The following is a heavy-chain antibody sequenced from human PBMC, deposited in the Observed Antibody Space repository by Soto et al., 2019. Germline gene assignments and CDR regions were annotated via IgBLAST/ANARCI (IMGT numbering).Heavy chain of an antibody. Sequence: EVQLVESGGGVVQPGGSLRLSCTASGFTFNTPWMHWVAQAPGKGLVWVSRIYFDGITTNYADSVKGRLTVSRDNAKNTVYLHVNTLRDEDTAVYYCARGGAMGVDYWGQGTLVTVSS. CDR1: GFTFNTPW. V-gene: IGHV3-74*01. D-gene: IGHD1-26*01. CDR3: ARGGAMGVDY. CDR2: IYFDGITT. J-gene: IGHJ4*02.